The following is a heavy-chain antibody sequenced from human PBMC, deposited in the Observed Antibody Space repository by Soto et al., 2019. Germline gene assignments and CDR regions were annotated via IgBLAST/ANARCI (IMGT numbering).Heavy chain of an antibody. CDR1: GGSISSGGYY. J-gene: IGHJ4*02. D-gene: IGHD3-10*01. CDR3: AGGGRGTWHHLWNFDD. CDR2: ISYSGST. Sequence: PSETLSLTCTVSGGSISSGGYYWSWIRQHPGTGLEWIGYISYSGSTYYNPSLKSRVTISVDTSKNQFYLILNSVTAADTAVYYCAGGGRGTWHHLWNFDDWGQGTLVTVSS. V-gene: IGHV4-31*03.